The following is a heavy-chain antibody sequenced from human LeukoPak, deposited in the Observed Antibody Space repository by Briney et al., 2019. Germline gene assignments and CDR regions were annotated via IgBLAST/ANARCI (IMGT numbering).Heavy chain of an antibody. CDR3: ARTEMATIFEVGAIYY. Sequence: GGSLRLSCVASGFTFSSYSMNWVRQAPGKGLEWVSSISSSSSYIYYADSVKGRFTISRDNAKNSLYLQMNSLRAEDTAVYYCARTEMATIFEVGAIYYWGQGTLVTVSS. D-gene: IGHD5-24*01. V-gene: IGHV3-21*01. J-gene: IGHJ4*02. CDR1: GFTFSSYS. CDR2: ISSSSSYI.